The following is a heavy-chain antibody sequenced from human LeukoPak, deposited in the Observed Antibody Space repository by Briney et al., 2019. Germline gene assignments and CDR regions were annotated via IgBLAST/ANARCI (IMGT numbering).Heavy chain of an antibody. CDR1: GYTFTSYG. CDR3: ARIIYSYGYWYFDY. CDR2: ISAYNGNT. V-gene: IGHV1-18*01. D-gene: IGHD5-18*01. Sequence: ASVKVSCKASGYTFTSYGISWVRQAPGQGLEWMGWISAYNGNTNYAQKLQGRVTMTTDTSTSTAYMELRSLRSDDTAVYYCARIIYSYGYWYFDYWGQGTLVTVSS. J-gene: IGHJ4*02.